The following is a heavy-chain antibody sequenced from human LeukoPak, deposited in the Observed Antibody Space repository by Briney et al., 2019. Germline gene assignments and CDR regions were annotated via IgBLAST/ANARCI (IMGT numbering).Heavy chain of an antibody. D-gene: IGHD7-27*01. CDR3: ATGESNGFDY. J-gene: IGHJ4*02. CDR2: IYYSGST. Sequence: SETLSLTCTVSGGSISSYYWSWIRQPPGKGLEWIGYIYYSGSTNYNPSLKSRVTISVDTSKNQFSLKLSSVTAADTAVYYCATGESNGFDYWGQGTRVTVSS. V-gene: IGHV4-59*01. CDR1: GGSISSYY.